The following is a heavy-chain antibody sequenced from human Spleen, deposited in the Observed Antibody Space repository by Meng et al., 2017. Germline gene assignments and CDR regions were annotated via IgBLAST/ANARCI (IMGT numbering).Heavy chain of an antibody. V-gene: IGHV1-24*01. CDR2: FDPEDGET. CDR3: ATLSLSDLVATKHWFDP. Sequence: ASVKVSCKVSGYTLTELSMHWVRQAPGKGLEWMGGFDPEDGETIYAEKFQGRVTMTEDTSTDTAYMELSSLRSADTAVYYCATLSLSDLVATKHWFDPWGQGTLVTVSS. CDR1: GYTLTELS. J-gene: IGHJ5*02. D-gene: IGHD5-12*01.